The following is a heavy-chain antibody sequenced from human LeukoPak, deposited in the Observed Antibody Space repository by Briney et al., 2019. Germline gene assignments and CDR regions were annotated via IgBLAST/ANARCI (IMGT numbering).Heavy chain of an antibody. CDR2: ISGSGTTA. V-gene: IGHV3-23*01. D-gene: IGHD2-2*02. CDR3: AKDLPPGTDTMDV. Sequence: GGSLRLSCVASGFTFSAYGMSWVRQAPGKGLEWVSVISGSGTTAYYTDSVRGRFTISRANSRNTVYLQMNSLRSEDTAVYYCAKDLPPGTDTMDVWGQGTTVTVSS. J-gene: IGHJ6*02. CDR1: GFTFSAYG.